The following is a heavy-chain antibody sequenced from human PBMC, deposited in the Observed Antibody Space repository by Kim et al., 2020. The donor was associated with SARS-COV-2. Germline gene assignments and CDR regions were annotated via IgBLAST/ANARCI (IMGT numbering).Heavy chain of an antibody. D-gene: IGHD6-6*01. V-gene: IGHV4-31*03. CDR3: ARVPIFRIAARDKGEDAFDI. CDR1: GGSISSCGYY. Sequence: SETLSLTCTVSGGSISSCGYYWSWIRQHPGKGLEWIGYIYYSGSTYYNLSLKSRVTISVDTSKNQFSLKLSSVTAADTAVYYCARVPIFRIAARDKGEDAFDIWGQGTMVTVSS. CDR2: IYYSGST. J-gene: IGHJ3*02.